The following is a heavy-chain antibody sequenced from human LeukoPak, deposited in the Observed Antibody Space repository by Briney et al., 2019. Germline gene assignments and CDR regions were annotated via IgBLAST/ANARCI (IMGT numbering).Heavy chain of an antibody. CDR2: IRGSGGST. CDR1: GFTFSNYV. Sequence: GGSLRLSCAASGFTFSNYVMSRVRQAPGKGLEWVSGIRGSGGSTYYADSVKGRFTISRDNSKNTLYLQMNSLRAEDTAVYYCAKKGGLGGSGYSDYWGQGTLVTVSS. J-gene: IGHJ4*02. V-gene: IGHV3-23*01. D-gene: IGHD3-22*01. CDR3: AKKGGLGGSGYSDY.